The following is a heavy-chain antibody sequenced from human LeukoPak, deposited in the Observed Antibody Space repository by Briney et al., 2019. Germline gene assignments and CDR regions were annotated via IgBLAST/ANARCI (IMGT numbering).Heavy chain of an antibody. V-gene: IGHV5-10-1*01. D-gene: IGHD5-18*01. Sequence: GESLKISCKGSGYSFTSYWISWARQMPGKGLEWMGRIDPSDSYTNYSPSFQGHVTISADKSISTAYLQWSSLKASDTAMYYCAREVSGYRDYWGQGTLVTVSS. CDR1: GYSFTSYW. CDR2: IDPSDSYT. CDR3: AREVSGYRDY. J-gene: IGHJ4*02.